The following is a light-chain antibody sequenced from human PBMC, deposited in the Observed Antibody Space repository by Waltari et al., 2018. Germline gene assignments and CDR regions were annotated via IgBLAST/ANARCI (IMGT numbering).Light chain of an antibody. J-gene: IGKJ2*01. Sequence: DIQMTQSPSFLSASVGDRVTISCQASRDINNFLNWYQQKPGKAPKLLIYDTSNLEIGVPSRFSGRGSGTHVTLTIISLQPEDVATYYCQQYDDFRPYTFGQGTKVEIK. CDR1: RDINNF. CDR2: DTS. CDR3: QQYDDFRPYT. V-gene: IGKV1-33*01.